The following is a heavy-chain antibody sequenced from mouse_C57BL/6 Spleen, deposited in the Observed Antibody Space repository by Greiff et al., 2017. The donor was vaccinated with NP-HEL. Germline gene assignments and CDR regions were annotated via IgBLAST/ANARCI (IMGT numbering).Heavy chain of an antibody. CDR2: ISSGSSTI. CDR1: GFTFSDYG. CDR3: ARDPFTTVVARWYFDV. V-gene: IGHV5-17*01. J-gene: IGHJ1*03. Sequence: EVKLVESGGGLVKPGGSLKLSCAASGFTFSDYGMHWVRQAPEKGLEWVAYISSGSSTIYYADTVKGRFTISRDNAKNTLFLQMTSLRSEDTAMYYCARDPFTTVVARWYFDVWGTGTTVTVSS. D-gene: IGHD1-1*01.